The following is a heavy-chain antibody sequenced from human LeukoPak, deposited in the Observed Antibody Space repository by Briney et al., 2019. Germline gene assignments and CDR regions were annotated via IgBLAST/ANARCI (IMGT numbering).Heavy chain of an antibody. V-gene: IGHV4-39*01. CDR1: GGSISSSSYY. D-gene: IGHD5-18*01. CDR2: IYYSGST. CDR3: AGLNARTAMTNFDY. J-gene: IGHJ4*02. Sequence: SETLSLTCTVSGGSISSSSYYWGWIRQPPGKGLEWIGSIYYSGSTYYNPSLKSRVTISVDTSKNQFSLKLSSVTAADTAVYYCAGLNARTAMTNFDYWGQGTLVTVSS.